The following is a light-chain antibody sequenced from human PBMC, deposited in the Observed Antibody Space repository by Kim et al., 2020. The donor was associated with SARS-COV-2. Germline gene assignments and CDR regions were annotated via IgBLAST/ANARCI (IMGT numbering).Light chain of an antibody. CDR3: SSYTTFNTWA. Sequence: PGQAITFSSRGGSRYMGASAAVSWYQQSTGKPPKVIIYDVTKRPSGVPPRFSGSKSDDTAFLTISELHTEDEAHYYCSSYTTFNTWAVGGGTKLTV. CDR2: DVT. J-gene: IGLJ2*01. CDR1: SRYMGASAA. V-gene: IGLV2-14*03.